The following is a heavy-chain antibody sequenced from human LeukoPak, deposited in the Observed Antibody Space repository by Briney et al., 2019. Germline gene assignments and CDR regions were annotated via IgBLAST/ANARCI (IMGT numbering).Heavy chain of an antibody. CDR2: IDDSGNT. J-gene: IGHJ3*02. Sequence: SETLSLTCTVSGGSISRYYWSWIRRPPGKGLEWIGCIDDSGNTNYNPSLKSQVTISADKSKNQFSLKLSFVTAADTAMYYCARSDYHNSGSHTVFDAFDIWGQGTRVTVSS. V-gene: IGHV4-59*01. D-gene: IGHD3-10*01. CDR3: ARSDYHNSGSHTVFDAFDI. CDR1: GGSISRYY.